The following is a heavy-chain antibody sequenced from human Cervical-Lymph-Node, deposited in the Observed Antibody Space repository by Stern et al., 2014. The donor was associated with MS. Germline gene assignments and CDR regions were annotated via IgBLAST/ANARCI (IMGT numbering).Heavy chain of an antibody. Sequence: VQLAESGAEVKKPGASVKVSCTGSGYTFTDYYVYWVRQSPGQGLVWMGWINTNSGRTEYAQRFQGRVTLTRDTSISSAYMELSRLTSDDTAVYYCARRLGRVGDYFYGMDVWGQGTTVTVSS. CDR2: INTNSGRT. J-gene: IGHJ6*02. D-gene: IGHD7-27*01. CDR1: GYTFTDYY. CDR3: ARRLGRVGDYFYGMDV. V-gene: IGHV1-2*02.